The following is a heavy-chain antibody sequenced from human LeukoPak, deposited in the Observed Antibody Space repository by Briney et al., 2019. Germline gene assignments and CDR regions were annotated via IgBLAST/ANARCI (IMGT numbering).Heavy chain of an antibody. CDR3: AKDNYGVLKVS. V-gene: IGHV3-23*01. D-gene: IGHD4-17*01. Sequence: GGSLRLSCAASGFTFSSYAMSWVRQAPGKGLEWVSAISGSGGSTYYADSVKGRFTISRDNSKNMLYLQMNSLRAEDTAVYYCAKDNYGVLKVSWGQGTLVTVSS. CDR2: ISGSGGST. CDR1: GFTFSSYA. J-gene: IGHJ4*02.